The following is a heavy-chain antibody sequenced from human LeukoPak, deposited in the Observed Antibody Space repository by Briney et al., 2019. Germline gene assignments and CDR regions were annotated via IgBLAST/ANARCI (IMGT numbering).Heavy chain of an antibody. J-gene: IGHJ4*02. CDR1: GGSISSSIYY. CDR3: ARVRDGYNRNWAY. Sequence: SETLSLTCTVSGGSISSSIYYWGWFRQPPGRGLEWIGSIYYNVATYYNSSLKSRVTISVDTSKNHLSLKLSSVTAADTAVYYCARVRDGYNRNWAYWGQGTLVTVSS. D-gene: IGHD5-24*01. V-gene: IGHV4-39*02. CDR2: IYYNVAT.